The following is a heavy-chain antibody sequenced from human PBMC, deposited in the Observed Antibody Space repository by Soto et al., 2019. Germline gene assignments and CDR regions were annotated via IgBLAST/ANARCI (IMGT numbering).Heavy chain of an antibody. J-gene: IGHJ4*02. CDR3: ARSGDNYNRLDY. Sequence: QVQLVESGGGLVKPGGPLRLSCEGSGFTFSDYYISWIRQAPGKGLEWISYSSNSGTFSRYADSVKGRFSISRDNTKNWLYLQMNSLGAEGTAVYYCARSGDNYNRLDYWGQGTPVAVSS. V-gene: IGHV3-11*06. CDR2: SSNSGTFS. D-gene: IGHD1-1*01. CDR1: GFTFSDYY.